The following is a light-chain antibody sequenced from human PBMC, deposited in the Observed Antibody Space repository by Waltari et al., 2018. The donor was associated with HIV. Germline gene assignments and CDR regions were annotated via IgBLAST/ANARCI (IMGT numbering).Light chain of an antibody. V-gene: IGKV1-33*01. J-gene: IGKJ5*01. CDR1: QDVQHN. Sequence: DIQMTQSPSLVSASVGYRVTVSCLATQDVQHNVNWYHPQIGKAPRLIIYNGVLQQEGAASRVRGSGAGREFSLTIADLQPEDTGLYFCLQFTVLPSSFGQGTRL. CDR2: NGV. CDR3: LQFTVLPSS.